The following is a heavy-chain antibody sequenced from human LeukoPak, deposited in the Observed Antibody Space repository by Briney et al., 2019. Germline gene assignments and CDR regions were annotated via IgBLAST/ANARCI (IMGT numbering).Heavy chain of an antibody. CDR2: ISTSSTFI. Sequence: GGSLRLSCAASGFTFSSYTMNWVRQAPGKGLERVSSISTSSTFIYYADSLKGRFTISRDNAKNSLFLQISSQRDEDTAVYFCAREGTFFNYFDYWRQGALVIVSS. CDR3: AREGTFFNYFDY. J-gene: IGHJ4*02. V-gene: IGHV3-21*06. CDR1: GFTFSSYT. D-gene: IGHD1-7*01.